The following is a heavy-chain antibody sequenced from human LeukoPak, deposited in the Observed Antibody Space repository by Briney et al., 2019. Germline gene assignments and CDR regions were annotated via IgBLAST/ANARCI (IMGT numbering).Heavy chain of an antibody. CDR1: GSSMNNYY. Sequence: SETLSLTCTVSGSSMNNYYWTWIRQPPGKGLEWIGYIYYSGSTNYNPSLKSRVTMSIDTSKNQFSLKLSSVTAADTAVYYCAREVEMATQFDYWGQGTLVTVSS. J-gene: IGHJ4*02. CDR2: IYYSGST. D-gene: IGHD5-24*01. CDR3: AREVEMATQFDY. V-gene: IGHV4-59*12.